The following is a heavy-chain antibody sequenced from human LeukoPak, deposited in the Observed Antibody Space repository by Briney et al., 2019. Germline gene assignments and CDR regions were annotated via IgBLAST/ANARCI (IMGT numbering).Heavy chain of an antibody. D-gene: IGHD2-2*01. J-gene: IGHJ5*02. CDR2: INPNSGGT. CDR1: GYTFTGYY. V-gene: IGHV1-2*02. Sequence: GASVKVSCKASGYTFTGYYMHWVRQAPGQGLEWMGWINPNSGGTNYAQKFQGRVTMTRDTSISTAYMELSRLRSDGTAVYYCARETLPIYCSSTSCYHNWFDPWGQGTLVTVSS. CDR3: ARETLPIYCSSTSCYHNWFDP.